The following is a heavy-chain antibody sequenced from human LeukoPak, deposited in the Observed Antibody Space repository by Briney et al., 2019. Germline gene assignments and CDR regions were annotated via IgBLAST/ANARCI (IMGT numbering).Heavy chain of an antibody. Sequence: GATVKVSCKVSGYTLTELSTHWVRQAPGNGLEWMGGFDPEDGETIYAQKFQGRVTMTEDTSTDTAYMELSSLRSEDTAVYYCATVSGHDSSGYYYWGQGTLVTVSS. CDR1: GYTLTELS. D-gene: IGHD3-22*01. CDR2: FDPEDGET. V-gene: IGHV1-24*01. J-gene: IGHJ4*02. CDR3: ATVSGHDSSGYYY.